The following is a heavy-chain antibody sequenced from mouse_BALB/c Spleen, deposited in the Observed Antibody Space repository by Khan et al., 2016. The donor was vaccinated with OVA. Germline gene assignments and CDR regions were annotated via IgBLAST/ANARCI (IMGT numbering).Heavy chain of an antibody. D-gene: IGHD2-1*01. CDR3: AKGYFGNYEFVN. Sequence: QVRLQQPGAELVKPGASVKLSCKTSGYTFTSYWIQWVKQRPGQCLGWIGQIFPGTGTTYYNENFKGKATLTVDTSSSTAYMQLSSLSSEDSAVYFCAKGYFGNYEFVNWGQGNLVTVSP. CDR1: GYTFTSYW. V-gene: IGHV1S132*01. J-gene: IGHJ3*01. CDR2: IFPGTGTT.